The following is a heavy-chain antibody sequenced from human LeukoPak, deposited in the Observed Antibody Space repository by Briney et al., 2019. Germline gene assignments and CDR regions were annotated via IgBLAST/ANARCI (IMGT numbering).Heavy chain of an antibody. CDR3: ARESNVVRVLDYFAY. V-gene: IGHV4-31*02. CDR2: IYYSGST. J-gene: IGHJ4*02. Sequence: SWVRQAPGKGLEWIGDIYYSGSTSYNPSLKSRVSISLDTSKNQFSLKLTSVTAADTAVYYCARESNVVRVLDYFAYWGQGTLVTVSS. D-gene: IGHD2-8*01.